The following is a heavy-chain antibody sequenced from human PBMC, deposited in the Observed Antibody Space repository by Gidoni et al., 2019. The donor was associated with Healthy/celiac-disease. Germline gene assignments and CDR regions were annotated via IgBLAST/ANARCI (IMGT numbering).Heavy chain of an antibody. CDR3: AGDRNYYDSRDFDY. Sequence: APGKGLEWVANIKQDGSEKSYEDPVKGRFTISRDTAKHQMYMQMNSLRAEDTAVYYSAGDRNYYDSRDFDYWGQGTLVTVSS. V-gene: IGHV3-7*01. CDR2: IKQDGSEK. D-gene: IGHD3-22*01. J-gene: IGHJ4*02.